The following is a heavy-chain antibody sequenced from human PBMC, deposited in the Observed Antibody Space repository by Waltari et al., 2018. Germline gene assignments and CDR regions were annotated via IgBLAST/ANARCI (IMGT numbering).Heavy chain of an antibody. V-gene: IGHV3-74*01. CDR1: GFTFSSYW. CDR2: INSDGSST. Sequence: DSGFTFSSYWMHWVSQAPGKGLVWVSRINSDGSSTSYADSVKGRFTISRDNAKNTLDLQRNSLRAEDTAVYYCARETSYYYGSGDRPGAFDIWGQGTMVTVSS. D-gene: IGHD3-10*01. J-gene: IGHJ3*02. CDR3: ARETSYYYGSGDRPGAFDI.